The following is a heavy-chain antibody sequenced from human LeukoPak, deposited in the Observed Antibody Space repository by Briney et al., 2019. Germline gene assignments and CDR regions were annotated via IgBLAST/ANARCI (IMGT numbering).Heavy chain of an antibody. CDR3: ARSAAATIFDY. CDR1: GYTFTGYY. D-gene: IGHD6-13*01. V-gene: IGHV1-2*02. J-gene: IGHJ4*02. Sequence: ASVKVSCTASGYTFTGYYMHWVRQAPGQGLEWMGWINPNSGGTNYAQKFQGRVTMTRDTSISTAYMELSRLRSDDTAVYYCARSAAATIFDYWDQGTLVTVSS. CDR2: INPNSGGT.